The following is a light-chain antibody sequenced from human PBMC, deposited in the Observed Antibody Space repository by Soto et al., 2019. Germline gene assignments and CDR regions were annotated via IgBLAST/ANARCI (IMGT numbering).Light chain of an antibody. CDR2: KAS. V-gene: IGKV1-5*03. CDR1: QSISSW. CDR3: QQYNSYSEA. J-gene: IGKJ1*01. Sequence: DIQLTPSPSPLSASLGARVAITCVASQSISSWLAWYQQKPGKAPKLLIYKASSLESGVPSRFSGSGSGTEFTLTISSLQPDDFATYYCQQYNSYSEAFGQGTKVDIK.